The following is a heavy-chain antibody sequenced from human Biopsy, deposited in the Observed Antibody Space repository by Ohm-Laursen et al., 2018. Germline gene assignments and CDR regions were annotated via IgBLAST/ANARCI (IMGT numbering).Heavy chain of an antibody. CDR1: GGSISSDY. D-gene: IGHD2-2*01. V-gene: IGHV4-4*08. Sequence: SDTLSLTCTVSGGSISSDYWSWIRQTPGKGLEWIGYIYSSGGTDYNPSLKSRVTISLDTSKNQFPLTLTSVTVADTAIYYCARRPYTRDNWFDPWGQGTLVTVSS. CDR3: ARRPYTRDNWFDP. J-gene: IGHJ5*02. CDR2: IYSSGGT.